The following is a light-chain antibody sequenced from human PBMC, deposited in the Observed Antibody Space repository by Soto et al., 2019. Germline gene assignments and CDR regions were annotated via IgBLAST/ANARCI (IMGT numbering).Light chain of an antibody. J-gene: IGLJ1*01. CDR3: CSYAGSSTYV. V-gene: IGLV2-23*01. CDR1: SSDVGSYNL. Sequence: LNQPSSVSGSPGQSITISCSGTSSDVGSYNLVSWYQQHPGKAPKLMIYEGSKRPSGVSNRFSGSKSGNTASLTISGLQAEDEADYYCCSYAGSSTYVFGTGTKVTVL. CDR2: EGS.